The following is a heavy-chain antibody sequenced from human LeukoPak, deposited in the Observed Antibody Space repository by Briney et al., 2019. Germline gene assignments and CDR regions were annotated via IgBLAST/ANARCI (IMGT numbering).Heavy chain of an antibody. CDR2: IRYDGSNK. CDR3: AKLVVVPAAIVRGDY. V-gene: IGHV3-30*02. J-gene: IGHJ4*02. Sequence: GGSLRLSCAASGFTFSSYGMHWVRQAPGKGLEWVAFIRYDGSNKYYADSVKGRFTISRDNSKNTLYLQMSSLRAEDTAVYYCAKLVVVPAAIVRGDYWGQGTLVTVSS. D-gene: IGHD2-2*01. CDR1: GFTFSSYG.